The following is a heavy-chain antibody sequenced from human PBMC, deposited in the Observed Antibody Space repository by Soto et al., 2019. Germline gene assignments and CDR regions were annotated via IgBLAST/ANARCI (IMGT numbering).Heavy chain of an antibody. Sequence: QVQLQESGPGLVKPSETLSLTCTVSGGSVSSGSYYWSWIRQPPGKGLEWIGYSYYSGSTNYNPSLKSRVTISVDTSKNQFALKLSSVTAADTAVYYCARARYGDYFTSDYWGQGTLVTVSS. CDR1: GGSVSSGSYY. D-gene: IGHD4-17*01. J-gene: IGHJ4*02. CDR3: ARARYGDYFTSDY. V-gene: IGHV4-61*01. CDR2: SYYSGST.